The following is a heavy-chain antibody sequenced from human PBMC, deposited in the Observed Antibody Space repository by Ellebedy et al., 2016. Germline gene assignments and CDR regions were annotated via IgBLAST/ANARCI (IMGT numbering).Heavy chain of an antibody. D-gene: IGHD3-10*01. CDR1: GYTFTSYA. J-gene: IGHJ5*02. Sequence: ASVKVSCKASGYTFTSYAMHWVRQAPGQRLEWMGWINAGNGNTKYSQKFQGRVTITRDTSASTAYMELSSLRSEDTAVYYCARDSLRGVEPPWFDPWGQGTLVTVSS. CDR2: INAGNGNT. CDR3: ARDSLRGVEPPWFDP. V-gene: IGHV1-3*01.